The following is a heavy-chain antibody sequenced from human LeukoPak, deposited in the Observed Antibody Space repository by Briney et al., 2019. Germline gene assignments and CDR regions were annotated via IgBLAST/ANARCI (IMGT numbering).Heavy chain of an antibody. J-gene: IGHJ4*02. CDR2: TRNKANSYIT. V-gene: IGHV3-72*01. Sequence: GGSLRLTCAASGFTFSDHFLDWVRQAPGKGLEWVGRTRNKANSYITEYAASVKGRFTISRDDSKNSLYLQMSSLKTDDAAMYYCASIRGTFGYWGQGTLVTVSS. CDR3: ASIRGTFGY. D-gene: IGHD1-26*01. CDR1: GFTFSDHF.